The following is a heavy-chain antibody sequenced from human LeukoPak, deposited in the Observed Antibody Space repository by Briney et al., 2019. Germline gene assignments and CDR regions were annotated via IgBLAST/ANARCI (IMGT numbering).Heavy chain of an antibody. CDR2: IYYSGST. Sequence: SETLSLTCTVPGGSISSYYWSWIRQPPGKGLEWIGYIYYSGSTNYNPSLKSRVTISVDTSKNQFSLKLSSVTAADTAVYYCARQEDDFWSGPRAFDIWGQGTMVTVSS. V-gene: IGHV4-59*01. CDR1: GGSISSYY. CDR3: ARQEDDFWSGPRAFDI. J-gene: IGHJ3*02. D-gene: IGHD3-3*01.